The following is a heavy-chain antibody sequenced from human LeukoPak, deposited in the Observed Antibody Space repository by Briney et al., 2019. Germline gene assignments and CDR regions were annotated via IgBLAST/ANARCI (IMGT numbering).Heavy chain of an antibody. CDR1: GFTFSSYA. J-gene: IGHJ4*02. V-gene: IGHV3-23*01. CDR2: ISGSGGST. CDR3: AKADYYDSSGSRMYYFDY. D-gene: IGHD3-22*01. Sequence: PGGSLRLSCAASGFTFSSYAMSWVRQAPGKRLEWVSAISGSGGSTYYADSVKGRFTISRDNSKNTLYLQMNSLRAEDTAVYYCAKADYYDSSGSRMYYFDYWGQGTLVTVSS.